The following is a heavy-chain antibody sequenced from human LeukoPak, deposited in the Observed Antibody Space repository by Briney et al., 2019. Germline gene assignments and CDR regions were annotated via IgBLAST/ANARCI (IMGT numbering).Heavy chain of an antibody. D-gene: IGHD2-21*02. CDR1: GYTFTGYY. CDR2: INPNSGGT. J-gene: IGHJ3*02. V-gene: IGHV1-2*02. Sequence: ASVKVSCKASGYTFTGYYIHWVRQAPGQGLEWMGWINPNSGGTNYAQKFQGRVSVTRDTSISTVYMELSRLIYDDTAVYYCARDTDLVVTAFDIWGQGTMVTVSS. CDR3: ARDTDLVVTAFDI.